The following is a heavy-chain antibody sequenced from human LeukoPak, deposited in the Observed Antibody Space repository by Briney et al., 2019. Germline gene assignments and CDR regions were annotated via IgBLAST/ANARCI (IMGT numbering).Heavy chain of an antibody. CDR1: GGSFSGYY. CDR3: ARRGSGSYYKNWFDP. CDR2: INHSGST. V-gene: IGHV4-34*01. Sequence: SETLSLTCAVYGGSFSGYYWSWIRQPPGKGLEWIGEINHSGSTNYNPSLKSRVTISVDTSKNQFSLKLSSVTAADTAVYYCARRGSGSYYKNWFDPWGQGTLVTVSS. D-gene: IGHD3-10*01. J-gene: IGHJ5*02.